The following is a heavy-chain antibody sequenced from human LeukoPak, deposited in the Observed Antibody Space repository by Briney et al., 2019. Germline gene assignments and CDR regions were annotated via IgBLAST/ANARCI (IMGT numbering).Heavy chain of an antibody. Sequence: GGTLRLSCAASGFTFRSYVMTWVRQAPGKGLEWVSYISSSDSTIYYADSVKGRFTISRDNAKNSLYLQMNSLRAEDTAVYYCARDYGGSSPFDYWGQGTLVTVSS. CDR2: ISSSDSTI. J-gene: IGHJ4*02. D-gene: IGHD4-23*01. V-gene: IGHV3-48*03. CDR1: GFTFRSYV. CDR3: ARDYGGSSPFDY.